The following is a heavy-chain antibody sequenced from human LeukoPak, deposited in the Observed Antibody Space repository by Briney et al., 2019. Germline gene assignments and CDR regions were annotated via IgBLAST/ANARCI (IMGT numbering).Heavy chain of an antibody. CDR3: ARIHRYCSGGACYVLDN. J-gene: IGHJ4*02. CDR1: GGSISSYY. CDR2: IYYSGST. V-gene: IGHV4-59*01. Sequence: SETLSPTCTVSGGSISSYYWSWIRQPPGKGLEWIGYIYYSGSTNYNPSFKSRITISVDTSRNQFSLQLSSVTAADTAVYYCARIHRYCSGGACYVLDNWGQGTLVAVSS. D-gene: IGHD2-15*01.